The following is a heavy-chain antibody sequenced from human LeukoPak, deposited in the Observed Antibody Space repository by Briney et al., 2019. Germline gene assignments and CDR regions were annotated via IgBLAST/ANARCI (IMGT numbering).Heavy chain of an antibody. D-gene: IGHD1-14*01. J-gene: IGHJ4*02. Sequence: GGSLRLSCAASGFTFSSYGMSWVRQAPGKGLEWVSAISGSGGSTYYADSVKGRFTISRDNSENTLFLRMNSLRAEDTAVYYCAKATGYLLWGQGTLVIVSS. CDR1: GFTFSSYG. V-gene: IGHV3-23*01. CDR2: ISGSGGST. CDR3: AKATGYLL.